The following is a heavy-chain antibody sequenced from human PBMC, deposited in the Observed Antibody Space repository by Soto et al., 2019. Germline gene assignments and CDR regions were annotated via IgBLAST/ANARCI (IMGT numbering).Heavy chain of an antibody. J-gene: IGHJ6*02. D-gene: IGHD6-19*01. CDR2: IYPGDSDT. Sequence: GESLKISCKGSGYSFTSYWIGWVRQMPGKGLEWMGIIYPGDSDTRYSPSFQGQVTISADKSISTAYLQWSSLKASDTAMYYCPSRRSSGWYAYYYGMDVWGQGTTVTVSS. CDR1: GYSFTSYW. V-gene: IGHV5-51*01. CDR3: PSRRSSGWYAYYYGMDV.